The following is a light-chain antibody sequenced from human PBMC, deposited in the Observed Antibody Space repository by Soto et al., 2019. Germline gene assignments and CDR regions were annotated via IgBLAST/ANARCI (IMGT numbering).Light chain of an antibody. V-gene: IGKV3-20*01. CDR2: NSS. CDR1: QSVRSNY. Sequence: ETVLTQSPGTLSLSPGERATLSCRASQSVRSNYLAWYQQKPGQAPRLLIYNSSTRATGIPDRFSGSGSGTEFTLTISRLEPEDFAVYYCQQYRDLPQTFGHGTKV. J-gene: IGKJ1*01. CDR3: QQYRDLPQT.